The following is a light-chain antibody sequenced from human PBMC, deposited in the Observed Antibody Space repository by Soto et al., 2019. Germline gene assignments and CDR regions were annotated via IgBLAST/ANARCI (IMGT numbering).Light chain of an antibody. CDR3: QQLNSYLIT. CDR1: QGISSY. CDR2: AAS. Sequence: IQLTQSPSSLSASVGDRVTITCRASQGISSYLAWYQQKPGKAPKLLIYAASTLQSGVPSRFSGSGSRTDFTLTISSLQPEDFGTYYCQQLNSYLITLGQGTRLEIK. J-gene: IGKJ5*01. V-gene: IGKV1-9*01.